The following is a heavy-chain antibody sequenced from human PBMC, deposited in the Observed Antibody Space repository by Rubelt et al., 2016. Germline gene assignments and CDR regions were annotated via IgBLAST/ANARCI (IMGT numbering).Heavy chain of an antibody. CDR2: IRTYNGNP. CDR1: GYTFTTYG. J-gene: IGHJ5*02. Sequence: QVQLVQSGAEVKKPGASVKVSCKASGYTFTTYGISWVRQAPGQGLEWMGWIRTYNGNPTYAQKLQGGVTMTTDTSTSTAYMELRSLRSDDTAMYFCARGYCSSANCLFNWFDPWGQGTLVTVSS. CDR3: ARGYCSSANCLFNWFDP. V-gene: IGHV1-18*01. D-gene: IGHD2-2*01.